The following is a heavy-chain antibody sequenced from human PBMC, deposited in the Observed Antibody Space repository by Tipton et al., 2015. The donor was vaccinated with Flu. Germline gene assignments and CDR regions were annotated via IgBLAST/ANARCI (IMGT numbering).Heavy chain of an antibody. D-gene: IGHD2-2*01. CDR2: MYYSGST. J-gene: IGHJ5*02. CDR1: GGSVSSGGYY. CDR3: ARLYQLLFWFDP. V-gene: IGHV4-31*03. Sequence: TLSLTCTVSGGSVSSGGYYWSWIRQHPGKGLEWIGYMYYSGSTYYNPSLKSRVTISVDTSKNQFSLKLSSVTAADTAVYYCARLYQLLFWFDPWGQGALVTVSS.